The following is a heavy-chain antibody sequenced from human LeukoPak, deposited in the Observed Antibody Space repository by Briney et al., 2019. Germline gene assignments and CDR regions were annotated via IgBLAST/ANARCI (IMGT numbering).Heavy chain of an antibody. Sequence: GGSLRLSCAASGFTFSSQWMSWVRQAPGKGLEWVAITNQAGTGKYYVDSVKGRFTISRDNAENSLYLQMNSLRAEDTAVYYCVRDVATISNWFDPWGQGTLVTVSS. CDR2: TNQAGTGK. D-gene: IGHD5-24*01. J-gene: IGHJ5*02. CDR3: VRDVATISNWFDP. CDR1: GFTFSSQW. V-gene: IGHV3-7*01.